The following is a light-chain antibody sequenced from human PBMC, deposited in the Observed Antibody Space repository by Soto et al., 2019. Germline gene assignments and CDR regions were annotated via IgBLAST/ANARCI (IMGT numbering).Light chain of an antibody. Sequence: EIVTTQSPATLSVSPGGRVTLSCRARQSVGSNLAWYQQKPGQAPRLLIYGASTRATGIPARFSGSGSETEFTLTISSLQAEDSAVYFCQQYNNWPTWTFGQGTKVDIK. J-gene: IGKJ1*01. CDR1: QSVGSN. CDR2: GAS. CDR3: QQYNNWPTWT. V-gene: IGKV3-15*01.